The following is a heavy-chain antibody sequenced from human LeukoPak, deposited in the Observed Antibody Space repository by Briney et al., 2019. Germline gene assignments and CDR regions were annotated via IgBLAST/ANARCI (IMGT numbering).Heavy chain of an antibody. CDR2: ITSGSSTI. Sequence: GGSLRLSCAASGFTFSTYSMNWVRQAPGKGLEWVSYITSGSSTIYHADSVKGRFTISRDNAKNSLYLQVNSLRAEDTAVYYCARGVGFEAVWGKGTTVTVSS. J-gene: IGHJ6*04. CDR3: ARGVGFEAV. CDR1: GFTFSTYS. V-gene: IGHV3-48*01. D-gene: IGHD3-3*01.